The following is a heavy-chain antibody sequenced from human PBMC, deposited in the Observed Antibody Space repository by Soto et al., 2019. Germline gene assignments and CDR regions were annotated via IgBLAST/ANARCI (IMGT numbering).Heavy chain of an antibody. V-gene: IGHV4-59*01. CDR3: ARSDILTRLDY. Sequence: SETLSLTCTVSGGYISSYYWSWLRQPPGKGLEWIGYIYYSGSTNYNPSLKSRVTISVDTSKNQFSLKLSSVTAADTAVYYCARSDILTRLDYWGQGTLVTVSS. D-gene: IGHD3-9*01. J-gene: IGHJ4*02. CDR1: GGYISSYY. CDR2: IYYSGST.